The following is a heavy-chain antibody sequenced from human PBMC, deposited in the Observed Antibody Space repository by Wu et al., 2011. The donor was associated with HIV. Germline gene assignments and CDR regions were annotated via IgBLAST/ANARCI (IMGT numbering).Heavy chain of an antibody. CDR1: GYTFTGYY. CDR2: INPNSGDT. J-gene: IGHJ4*02. Sequence: QVQLVQSGAEVKKPGASVKVSCKASGYTFTGYYIHWVRQAPGQGLEWMGWINPNSGDTNYAQKFQGRVTMTRDTSVSTAYMELSRLRSDDTAVYYCARGEPKGTGVHGVDYWGQGTLVT. D-gene: IGHD3-10*01. CDR3: ARGEPKGTGVHGVDY. V-gene: IGHV1-2*02.